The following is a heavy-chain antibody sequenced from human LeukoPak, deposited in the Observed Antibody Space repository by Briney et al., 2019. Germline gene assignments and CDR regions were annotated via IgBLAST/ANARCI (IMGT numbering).Heavy chain of an antibody. Sequence: PSETLSLTCGVSGGSMSTYYWSWIRQPPGKGLEWIGYIYDSGSTGYNPSLKSRVTIPADTSKDQFYLKLSSVSAADTAIYYCARSRRPTAIYAFDIWGQDTVASVSS. CDR3: ARSRRPTAIYAFDI. D-gene: IGHD2-2*02. V-gene: IGHV4-59*01. CDR2: IYDSGST. J-gene: IGHJ3*02. CDR1: GGSMSTYY.